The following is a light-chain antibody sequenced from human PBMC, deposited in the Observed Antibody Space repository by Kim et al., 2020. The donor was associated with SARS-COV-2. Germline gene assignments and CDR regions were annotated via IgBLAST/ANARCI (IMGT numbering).Light chain of an antibody. Sequence: QSALTQPTSVSGSPGQSITISCTGTSSDVGTYNYVSWYQQYPGKAPKLMIYDVNKRPSRVSNRFSGSKSGNTASLTISGLQAEDEADYYCSSYATSRSYVFGTGTKVTVL. CDR1: SSDVGTYNY. CDR2: DVN. J-gene: IGLJ1*01. CDR3: SSYATSRSYV. V-gene: IGLV2-14*01.